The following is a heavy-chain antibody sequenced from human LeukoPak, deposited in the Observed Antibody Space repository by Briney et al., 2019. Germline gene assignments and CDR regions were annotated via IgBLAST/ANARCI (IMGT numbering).Heavy chain of an antibody. V-gene: IGHV3-21*01. CDR2: ISSSSSYI. CDR1: GFTFSSYS. CDR3: ARAHNWKYGTFDY. Sequence: PGGSLRLSCAASGFTFSSYSMNWVRQAPGKGLEWVSCISSSSSYIYNADSVKGRFTISGDNAKNSLYLQMNSLRVEDTAVYYCARAHNWKYGTFDYWGQGTLVTVSS. J-gene: IGHJ4*02. D-gene: IGHD1-20*01.